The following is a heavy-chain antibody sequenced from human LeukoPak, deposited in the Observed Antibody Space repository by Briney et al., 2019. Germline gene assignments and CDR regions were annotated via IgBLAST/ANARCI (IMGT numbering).Heavy chain of an antibody. CDR3: ARALLVTTSGYFYYYMDV. Sequence: SETLSLTCTVSGGSISNYYWSWIRQPPGKGLEWIGYIYYSGSTNYNPSLKSRVTMSLDTSKNQFSLKLSSVTAADTAVYYCARALLVTTSGYFYYYMDVWGTGTTVSVSS. V-gene: IGHV4-59*01. J-gene: IGHJ6*03. CDR1: GGSISNYY. D-gene: IGHD2-8*02. CDR2: IYYSGST.